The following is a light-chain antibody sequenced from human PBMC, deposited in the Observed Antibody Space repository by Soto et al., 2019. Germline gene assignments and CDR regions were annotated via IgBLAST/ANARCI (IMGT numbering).Light chain of an antibody. CDR2: AAS. Sequence: EIVLTQSPGTLSLSPGERATLSCRASQSLTSNYLTWYQQKPGQAPRLLIYAASYRATGLSDRFSGNGSGTDFTLTIHGVEPEDFAVYYCQHYGASLTFGGGNKEEIK. J-gene: IGKJ4*01. CDR3: QHYGASLT. CDR1: QSLTSNY. V-gene: IGKV3-20*01.